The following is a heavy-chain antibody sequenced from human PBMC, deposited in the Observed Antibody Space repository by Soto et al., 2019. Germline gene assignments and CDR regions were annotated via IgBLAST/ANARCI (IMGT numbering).Heavy chain of an antibody. Sequence: QVQLVQSGAEVKKSGASVKVSCKASGYTFTAYYIHWVRQAPGQGLEWMGEISPNSGGTKYAQKFQGRVTMTRDTSITTVYMDLLNLSPDDTAVYYCGKARSGDVGVFYWGQGTLVTVYS. CDR2: ISPNSGGT. V-gene: IGHV1-2*02. CDR1: GYTFTAYY. CDR3: GKARSGDVGVFY. D-gene: IGHD1-26*01. J-gene: IGHJ4*02.